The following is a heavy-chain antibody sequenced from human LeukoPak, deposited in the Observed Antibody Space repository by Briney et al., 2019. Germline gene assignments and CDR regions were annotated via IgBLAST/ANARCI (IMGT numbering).Heavy chain of an antibody. CDR1: GFTFSSYS. CDR3: AKAEMADLDY. J-gene: IGHJ4*02. V-gene: IGHV3-21*01. CDR2: ISSISSYI. Sequence: GGSLRLSCVASGFTFSSYSMTWVRQAPGKGLEWVSSISSISSYIYYADSVKGRFTISRDNSKNTLYLQMNSLRAEDTAVYYCAKAEMADLDYWGQGTLVTVSS. D-gene: IGHD5-24*01.